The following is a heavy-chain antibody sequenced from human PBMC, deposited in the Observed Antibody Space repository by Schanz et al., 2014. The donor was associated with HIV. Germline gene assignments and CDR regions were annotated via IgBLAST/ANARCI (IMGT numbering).Heavy chain of an antibody. J-gene: IGHJ6*02. CDR2: ISYDGSDK. CDR1: RFTFSTYG. CDR3: AKVARWDYYGMDV. V-gene: IGHV3-30*18. Sequence: QVQLVESGGGVVQPGRSLRLSCAASRFTFSTYGMHWVRQAPGKGLEWAAVISYDGSDKYYAESVKGRFIISRDNSKNTLYLQMNRLRAEDTAVYYCAKVARWDYYGMDVWGPGTTVTVSS.